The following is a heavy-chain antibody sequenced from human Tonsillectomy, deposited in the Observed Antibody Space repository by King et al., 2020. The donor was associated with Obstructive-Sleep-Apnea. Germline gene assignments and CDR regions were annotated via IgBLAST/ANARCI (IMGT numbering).Heavy chain of an antibody. CDR1: GFTFNDYY. V-gene: IGHV3-11*01. Sequence: VQLVQSGGGLVKPGGSLRLSCAASGFTFNDYYMTWIRQAPGKGLEWVSYISRTGSPTYYADSVKGRFTISRDNAKTSLYLQMNSLRAEDTAVYYCARDLGCSSTSCPFDYWGQGTLVTVSS. CDR3: ARDLGCSSTSCPFDY. CDR2: ISRTGSPT. J-gene: IGHJ4*02. D-gene: IGHD2-2*01.